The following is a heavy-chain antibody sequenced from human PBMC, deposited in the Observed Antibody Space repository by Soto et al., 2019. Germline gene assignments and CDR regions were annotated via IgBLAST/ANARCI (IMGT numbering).Heavy chain of an antibody. CDR2: IIPIFGTA. J-gene: IGHJ5*02. CDR3: ARRLQPGNWFDP. Sequence: GASVKVSCKASGGTFSSYAISWVRQAPGQGLEWMGGIIPIFGTANYAQKFQGRVTITADKSTSTAYMELSSLRSEDTAVYYCARRLQPGNWFDPWGQGTLVTVSS. V-gene: IGHV1-69*06. CDR1: GGTFSSYA. D-gene: IGHD4-4*01.